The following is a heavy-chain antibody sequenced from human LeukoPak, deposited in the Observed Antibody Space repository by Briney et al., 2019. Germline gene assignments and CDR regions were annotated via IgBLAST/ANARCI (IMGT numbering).Heavy chain of an antibody. Sequence: SETLSLTCTVSGGSISSYYWSWIRQPPGKGLEWIGYIYYSGSTNYNPSLKSRVTISVDTSKNQFSLKLSSVTAADTAVYCCARETVGATGFDYWGQGTLVTVSS. V-gene: IGHV4-59*01. CDR1: GGSISSYY. CDR2: IYYSGST. J-gene: IGHJ4*02. D-gene: IGHD1-26*01. CDR3: ARETVGATGFDY.